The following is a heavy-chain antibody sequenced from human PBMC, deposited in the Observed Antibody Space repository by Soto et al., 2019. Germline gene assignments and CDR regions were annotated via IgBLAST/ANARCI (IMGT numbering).Heavy chain of an antibody. D-gene: IGHD4-17*01. CDR2: ITNTGITT. J-gene: IGHJ4*02. V-gene: IGHV3-23*01. CDR1: GFGFSTHA. Sequence: EVQLLESGGALVQPGGSLRLSCAASGFGFSTHALGWVRQAPGRGLRWLSSITNTGITTHYADSVKGRFTISRENSRNTLHLQMNNLRVDDTAVYYCAKGFDYGDTKHIDHWGQGTLVTVSS. CDR3: AKGFDYGDTKHIDH.